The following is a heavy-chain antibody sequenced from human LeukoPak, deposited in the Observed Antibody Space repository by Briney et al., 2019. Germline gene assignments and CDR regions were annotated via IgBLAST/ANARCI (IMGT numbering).Heavy chain of an antibody. CDR1: GGSFSGYY. CDR2: ISHSGST. V-gene: IGHV4-34*01. D-gene: IGHD1-14*01. J-gene: IGHJ4*02. CDR3: ARGGMRKEVNY. Sequence: PSETLSLTCAVYGGSFSGYYWSWIRQPPGKGLEWIGEISHSGSTNYNPSLKSRVTISVDTSKNQFSLKLSSVTAADTAVYYCARGGMRKEVNYWGQGTLVTVSS.